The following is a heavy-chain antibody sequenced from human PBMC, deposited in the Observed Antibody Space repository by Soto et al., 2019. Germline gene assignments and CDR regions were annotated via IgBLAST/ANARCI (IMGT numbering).Heavy chain of an antibody. CDR1: GYTFTSYD. D-gene: IGHD5-12*01. J-gene: IGHJ6*04. CDR2: MNPNSGNT. CDR3: ARNSGYAWYYFYYCGMDV. V-gene: IGHV1-8*01. Sequence: QVQLVQSGAEVKKPGASVKVSCKASGYTFTSYDINWVRQATGQGLEWMGWMNPNSGNTGYAQKFQGRVTMTRNTXIXTDXMELRSLKSEATAVYYCARNSGYAWYYFYYCGMDVWGEGATVAVSS.